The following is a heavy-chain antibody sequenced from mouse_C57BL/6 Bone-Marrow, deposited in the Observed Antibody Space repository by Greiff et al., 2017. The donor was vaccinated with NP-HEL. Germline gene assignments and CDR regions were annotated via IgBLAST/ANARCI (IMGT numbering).Heavy chain of an antibody. CDR3: ARDGKFITTVDYFDY. CDR2: IYPRSGNT. CDR1: GYTFTSYG. V-gene: IGHV1-81*01. D-gene: IGHD1-1*01. J-gene: IGHJ2*01. Sequence: QVQLKESGAELARPGASVKLSCKASGYTFTSYGISWVKQRTGQGLEWIGEIYPRSGNTYYNEKFKGKATLTADKSSSTAYMELRSLTSEDSAVYFCARDGKFITTVDYFDYWGQGTTLTVSS.